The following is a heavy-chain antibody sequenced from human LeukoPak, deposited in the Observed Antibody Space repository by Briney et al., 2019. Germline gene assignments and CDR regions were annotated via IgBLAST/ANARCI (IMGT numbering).Heavy chain of an antibody. CDR2: ISFDGSQK. V-gene: IGHV3-30*18. CDR3: AKARYSSGWSDFDH. D-gene: IGHD6-19*01. Sequence: PGGSLRLSCAASGFTFTSYSMNWVRQAPGKGLEWVAVISFDGSQKFYADSVKGRLTISRDNSKNTLYLQMNSLRAEDTAVYYCAKARYSSGWSDFDHWGQGTLVTVSS. CDR1: GFTFTSYS. J-gene: IGHJ4*02.